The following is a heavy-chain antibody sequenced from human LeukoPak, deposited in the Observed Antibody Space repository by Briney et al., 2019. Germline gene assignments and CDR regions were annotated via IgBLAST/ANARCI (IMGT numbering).Heavy chain of an antibody. CDR3: ARAYGGNAGDAFDV. D-gene: IGHD4-23*01. V-gene: IGHV4-38-2*02. Sequence: SETLSLTCTVSGYSISSGYYWGYIRQPPGKGLGWIGSIYRSGSTYYNPSLESRVTISVDTSNNQFSLKLSSLTAPDTAVYYCARAYGGNAGDAFDVWGQGTMVTVSS. J-gene: IGHJ3*01. CDR1: GYSISSGYY. CDR2: IYRSGST.